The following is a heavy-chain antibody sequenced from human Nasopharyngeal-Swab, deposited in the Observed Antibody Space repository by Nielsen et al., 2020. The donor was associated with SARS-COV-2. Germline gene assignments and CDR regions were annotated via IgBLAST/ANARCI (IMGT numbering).Heavy chain of an antibody. Sequence: GESLKISCAASGFTFSDSAIHWVRQASGKGLEWVGRVRSKGNNYATAYSASVKGRFIIFRDDPTNTAYLQMNSLKTEDTAMYYCTRCGGGCYSGRAYWGQGTLVTVSS. J-gene: IGHJ4*02. V-gene: IGHV3-73*01. CDR3: TRCGGGCYSGRAY. D-gene: IGHD2-15*01. CDR1: GFTFSDSA. CDR2: VRSKGNNYAT.